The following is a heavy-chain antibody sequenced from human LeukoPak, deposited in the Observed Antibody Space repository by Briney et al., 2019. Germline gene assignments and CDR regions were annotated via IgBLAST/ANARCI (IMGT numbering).Heavy chain of an antibody. CDR3: ARDVQRNYGEGFDY. CDR1: GFTFSDYY. V-gene: IGHV3-7*03. CDR2: IKQDGSEK. J-gene: IGHJ4*02. Sequence: PGGSLRLSCAASGFTFSDYYMSWIRQAPGKGLEWVANIKQDGSEKYYVDSVKGRFTISRDNAKNSLYLQMNSLRAEDTAVYYCARDVQRNYGEGFDYWGQGTLVTVSS. D-gene: IGHD4-17*01.